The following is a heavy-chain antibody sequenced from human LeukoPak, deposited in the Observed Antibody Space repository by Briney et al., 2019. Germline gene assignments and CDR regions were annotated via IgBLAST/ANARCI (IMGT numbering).Heavy chain of an antibody. Sequence: PGGSLRLSCAASGFTFSSYAMHWVRQAPGKGLEWVAVISYDGSNKYYADSVKGRFTISRDNAKNSLYLQMNSLRAEDTAVYYCARVAAGYYYDSSGYYPIDYWGQGTLVTVSS. J-gene: IGHJ4*02. V-gene: IGHV3-30-3*01. CDR3: ARVAAGYYYDSSGYYPIDY. CDR1: GFTFSSYA. D-gene: IGHD3-22*01. CDR2: ISYDGSNK.